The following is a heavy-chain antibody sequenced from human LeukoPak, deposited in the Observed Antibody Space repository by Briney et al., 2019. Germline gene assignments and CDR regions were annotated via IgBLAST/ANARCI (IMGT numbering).Heavy chain of an antibody. CDR1: GYSFTSYW. J-gene: IGHJ4*02. D-gene: IGHD6-6*01. Sequence: GESLKISCKGSGYSFTSYWIGWVRQMPGKGLEWMGIIYPGDSDTRYSPSFQGQVTISADKSISTTYLQWSSLKASDTAMYYCATPYSSSSSLLDYWGQGTLVTVTS. CDR3: ATPYSSSSSLLDY. V-gene: IGHV5-51*01. CDR2: IYPGDSDT.